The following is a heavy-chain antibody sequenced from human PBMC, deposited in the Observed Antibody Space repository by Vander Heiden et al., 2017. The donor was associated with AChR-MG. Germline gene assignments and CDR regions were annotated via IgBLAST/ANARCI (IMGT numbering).Heavy chain of an antibody. CDR1: GFTFGAYA. CDR3: TRADTVVGAKYYFDY. CDR2: IRSTTFGRTT. V-gene: IGHV3-49*04. Sequence: EVQVVESGGALVQPGRSLRLSCTGSGFTFGAYAVNWVRKAPGKGLEWVGLIRSTTFGRTTEYAASVRGRFTISRDGSEDIAFLQMNSLKTEDTAVYYCTRADTVVGAKYYFDYWGQGALVTVSS. J-gene: IGHJ4*02. D-gene: IGHD5-18*01.